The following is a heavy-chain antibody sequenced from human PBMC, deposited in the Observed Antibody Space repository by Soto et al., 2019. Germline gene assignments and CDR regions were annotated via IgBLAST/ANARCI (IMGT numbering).Heavy chain of an antibody. D-gene: IGHD4-17*01. CDR3: ARGHRLDYGDYVWFDP. CDR1: GASISTYY. Sequence: SETLSLTGTVSGASISTYYWSWIRQPAGKGLEWIGRFYTNGSTNCNPSLKSRVTMSVYTSKNQFSLKLSSVTAADTAIYYCARGHRLDYGDYVWFDPWGQGTLVTVSS. V-gene: IGHV4-4*07. CDR2: FYTNGST. J-gene: IGHJ5*02.